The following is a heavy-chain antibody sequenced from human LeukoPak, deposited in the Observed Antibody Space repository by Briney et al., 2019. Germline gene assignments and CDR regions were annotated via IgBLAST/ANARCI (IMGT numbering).Heavy chain of an antibody. CDR1: GFTFSSYA. D-gene: IGHD3-22*01. CDR3: AKLPSLDYYDSSPIDY. Sequence: GGSLRLSCAASGFTFSSYAMHWVRQAPGKGLEWVAVISYDGSNKYYADSVKGRFTISRDNSKNTLYLQMNSLRAEDTAVYYCAKLPSLDYYDSSPIDYWGQGTLVTVSS. CDR2: ISYDGSNK. V-gene: IGHV3-30-3*02. J-gene: IGHJ4*02.